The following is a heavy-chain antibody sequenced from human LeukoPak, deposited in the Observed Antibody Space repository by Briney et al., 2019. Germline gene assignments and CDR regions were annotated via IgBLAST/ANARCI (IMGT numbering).Heavy chain of an antibody. J-gene: IGHJ6*03. CDR1: GYTFTGHY. V-gene: IGHV1-2*02. D-gene: IGHD2-2*01. CDR3: ARAEYCSSTTCLRYMDV. CDR2: INPNTGGT. Sequence: ASVKVSCKASGYTFTGHYIHWVRQAPGQGPEWMGWINPNTGGTHYAQKFQGRVTMTRDTSISTAYMELSRLSYDDTAVYYCARAEYCSSTTCLRYMDVWGKGTTVTVSS.